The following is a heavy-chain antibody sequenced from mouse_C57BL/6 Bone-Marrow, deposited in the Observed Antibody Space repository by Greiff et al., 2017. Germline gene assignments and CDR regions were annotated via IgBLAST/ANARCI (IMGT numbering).Heavy chain of an antibody. CDR1: GFSLTSYG. D-gene: IGHD4-1*01. Sequence: VQLQQSGPGLVQPSQCLSITCTVSGFSLTSYGVHWVRQSPGKGLEWLGVIWSGGSTDYNAAFISRLSISKDNSKSQVFFQMNSLQADDTAIYYCASPGHYYAMDYWGQGTSVTVSS. V-gene: IGHV2-2*01. CDR3: ASPGHYYAMDY. CDR2: IWSGGST. J-gene: IGHJ4*01.